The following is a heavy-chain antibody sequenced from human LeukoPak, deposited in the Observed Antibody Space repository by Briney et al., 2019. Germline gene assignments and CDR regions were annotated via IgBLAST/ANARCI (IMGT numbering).Heavy chain of an antibody. CDR2: INPSGGST. CDR1: GYTFTSYY. D-gene: IGHD4-17*01. V-gene: IGHV1-46*01. J-gene: IGHJ4*02. CDR3: ATGYGDFRVEGRYFYS. Sequence: ASVKVSCKASGYTFTSYYMHWVRQAPGQGLEWMGIINPSGGSTSYAQKFQGRVTMTRDTSTSTVYMELSSLRSEDTAVYYCATGYGDFRVEGRYFYSWGQGTLVTVSS.